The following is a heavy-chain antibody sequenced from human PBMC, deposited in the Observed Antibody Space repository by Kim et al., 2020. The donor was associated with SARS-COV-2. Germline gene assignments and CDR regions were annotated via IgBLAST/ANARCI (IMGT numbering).Heavy chain of an antibody. CDR3: AREGGGPRVELWVFDY. CDR2: ISSSSSYI. Sequence: GGSLRLSCAASGFTFSSYSMNSVRQAPGKGLEWVSSISSSSSYIYYADSVKGRFTISRDNAKNSLYLQMNSLRAEDTAVYYCAREGGGPRVELWVFDYWGQGTLVTVSS. V-gene: IGHV3-21*01. CDR1: GFTFSSYS. J-gene: IGHJ4*02. D-gene: IGHD5-18*01.